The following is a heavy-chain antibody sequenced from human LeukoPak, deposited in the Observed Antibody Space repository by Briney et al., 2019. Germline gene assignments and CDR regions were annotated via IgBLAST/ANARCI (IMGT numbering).Heavy chain of an antibody. V-gene: IGHV1-18*01. CDR3: ARVSPDRGSSPTDY. Sequence: GASVKVSCKASGYTFTSYGISWVRQAPGQGLEWMGWISAYNGNTNYAQKLQGRVTMTTDTSTSTAYMELRSLRSDDTAVYYCARVSPDRGSSPTDYWGQGTLVTVSS. CDR1: GYTFTSYG. D-gene: IGHD3-10*01. J-gene: IGHJ4*02. CDR2: ISAYNGNT.